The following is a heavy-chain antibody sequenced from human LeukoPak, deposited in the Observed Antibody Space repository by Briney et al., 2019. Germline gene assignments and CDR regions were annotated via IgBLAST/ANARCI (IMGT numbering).Heavy chain of an antibody. Sequence: ASVKVSCKASGYTFTSYGISWVRQAPGQGLEWMGWISAYNGNTNYAQKLQGRVTMTTDTSTRTAYMELRSRRSDDTAVYYCAREWFGELSKDYWGQGTLVTVSS. CDR1: GYTFTSYG. D-gene: IGHD3-10*01. V-gene: IGHV1-18*01. CDR3: AREWFGELSKDY. CDR2: ISAYNGNT. J-gene: IGHJ4*02.